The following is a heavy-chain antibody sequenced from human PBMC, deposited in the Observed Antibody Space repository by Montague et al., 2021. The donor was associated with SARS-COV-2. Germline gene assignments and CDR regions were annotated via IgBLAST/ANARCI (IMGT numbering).Heavy chain of an antibody. CDR1: GFTFSSYS. J-gene: IGHJ3*02. V-gene: IGHV3-21*01. D-gene: IGHD5-24*01. CDR3: ARGVVMATMGDAFDI. CDR2: ISSSSSYI. Sequence: SLRLSCAASGFTFSSYSMNWVRQAPGKGLEWVSSISSSSSYIYYADSVKGRFTISRDNAKNSLYLQMNSLRAEDTAVYYCARGVVMATMGDAFDIWGQGTMVTVSS.